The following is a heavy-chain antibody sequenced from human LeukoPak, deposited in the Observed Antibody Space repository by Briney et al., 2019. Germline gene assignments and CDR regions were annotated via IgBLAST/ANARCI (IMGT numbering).Heavy chain of an antibody. D-gene: IGHD1-26*01. Sequence: ASVTVSCKASGYTFTGYYMHWVRQAPGQGLEWMGRINPNSGGTNYAQKFQGRVTMTRDTSISTAYMELSRLRSDDTAVYYCAREHRIVGATAFDYWGQGTLVTVSS. CDR2: INPNSGGT. J-gene: IGHJ4*02. CDR1: GYTFTGYY. CDR3: AREHRIVGATAFDY. V-gene: IGHV1-2*06.